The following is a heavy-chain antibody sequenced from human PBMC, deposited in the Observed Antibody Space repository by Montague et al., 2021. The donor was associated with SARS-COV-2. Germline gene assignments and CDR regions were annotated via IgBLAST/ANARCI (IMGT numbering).Heavy chain of an antibody. J-gene: IGHJ4*02. V-gene: IGHV4-59*08. D-gene: IGHD3-16*01. CDR2: VLYNKGT. CDR3: VRHSHYDGFNGPPDF. Sequence: SETLSLTCTVSGVSVTDYYWSWIRQPPEKGLDWVGDVLYNKGTNFNPSLKSRVAISVDTSKNQFSLRLTSVTAADTAFYYCVRHSHYDGFNGPPDFWGQGTLVTVSS. CDR1: GVSVTDYY.